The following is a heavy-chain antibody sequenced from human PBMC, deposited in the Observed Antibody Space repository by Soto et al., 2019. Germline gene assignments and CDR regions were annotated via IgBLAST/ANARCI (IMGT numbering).Heavy chain of an antibody. V-gene: IGHV4-31*03. CDR1: GGSISSGGYY. J-gene: IGHJ6*02. D-gene: IGHD3-3*01. CDR3: ARAVESGYSFHYYYGMDV. Sequence: SETLSLTCTVSGGSISSGGYYWSWIRQHPGKGLEWIGYIYYSGSTYYNPSLKSRVTISVDTSKNQFSLKLSSVTAADTAVYYCARAVESGYSFHYYYGMDVWGQGTTVTVSS. CDR2: IYYSGST.